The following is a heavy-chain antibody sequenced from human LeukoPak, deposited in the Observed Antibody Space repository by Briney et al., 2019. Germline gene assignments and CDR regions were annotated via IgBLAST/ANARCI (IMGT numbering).Heavy chain of an antibody. V-gene: IGHV1-46*01. Sequence: GASVKVSCKTSGYIFTNYGVSWVRQAPGQGLEWMGIINPSGGSTSYAQKFQGRVTMTRDTSTSTVYMELSSLRSEDTAVYYCARVDYYDSSGLDYWGQGTLVTVSS. CDR3: ARVDYYDSSGLDY. CDR1: GYIFTNYG. CDR2: INPSGGST. J-gene: IGHJ4*02. D-gene: IGHD3-22*01.